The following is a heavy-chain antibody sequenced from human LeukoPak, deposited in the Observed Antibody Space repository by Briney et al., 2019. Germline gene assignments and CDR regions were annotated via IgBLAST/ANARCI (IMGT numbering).Heavy chain of an antibody. D-gene: IGHD6-13*01. CDR2: IYYSGSP. Sequence: SETVSLTCTVSGGSISXXXXXXLRQPPGKGLEXXXYIYYSGSPNYNPSLKSRVAIAVDTSKNQFSLMLSSVTAADTAVYYCAMAYSSSWYYFDYWGQGTLVTVTS. V-gene: IGHV4-59*01. J-gene: IGHJ4*02. CDR1: GGSISXXX. CDR3: AMAYSSSWYYFDY.